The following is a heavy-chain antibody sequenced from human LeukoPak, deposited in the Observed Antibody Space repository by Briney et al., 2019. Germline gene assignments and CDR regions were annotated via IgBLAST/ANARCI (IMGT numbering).Heavy chain of an antibody. CDR2: ISYDGSNK. V-gene: IGHV3-30*14. Sequence: GGSLRLSCAASGFTFSSCAMHWVRQAPGKGLEWVAVISYDGSNKYYADSVKGRFTISRDNSKNTLYLQINSLRAEDTALYYCARTAVGTETDYFDYWGQGTLVTVSS. D-gene: IGHD4-23*01. J-gene: IGHJ4*02. CDR1: GFTFSSCA. CDR3: ARTAVGTETDYFDY.